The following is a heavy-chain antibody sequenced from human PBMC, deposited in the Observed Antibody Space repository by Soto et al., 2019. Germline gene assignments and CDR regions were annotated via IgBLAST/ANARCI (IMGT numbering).Heavy chain of an antibody. J-gene: IGHJ4*02. D-gene: IGHD2-8*01. CDR2: INHSGST. CDR1: GGSFSGYY. V-gene: IGHV4-34*01. Sequence: QVQLQQWGAGLLKPSETLSLTCAVYGGSFSGYYWSWIRQPPGKGLEWIGEINHSGSTNYHPSLRSRVTISVDTSKNQFALTLSSVTAADTAVYSCASSRCTNGVCDIEIRGRSGIYFDYWGQGTLVTVSS. CDR3: ASSRCTNGVCDIEIRGRSGIYFDY.